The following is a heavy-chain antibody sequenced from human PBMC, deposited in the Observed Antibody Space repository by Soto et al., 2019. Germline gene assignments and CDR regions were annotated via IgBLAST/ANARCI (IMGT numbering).Heavy chain of an antibody. D-gene: IGHD6-13*01. CDR3: AKVSSSWYAGFFDL. J-gene: IGHJ4*02. Sequence: PGGSLRLSCTASGFTFSSHAMTWGRQAPGKGLEWVSGLSGSGGSIYYADSVKGRFTISRDNSMNTLYLQMKSLRAEDTAVYYCAKVSSSWYAGFFDLWGQGTPVTVSS. CDR2: LSGSGGSI. V-gene: IGHV3-23*01. CDR1: GFTFSSHA.